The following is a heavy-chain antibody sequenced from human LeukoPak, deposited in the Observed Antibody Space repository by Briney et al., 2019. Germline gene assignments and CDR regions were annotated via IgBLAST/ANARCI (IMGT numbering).Heavy chain of an antibody. CDR2: IDHGGST. Sequence: SETLSLTCAVYGGSFSGYHWSWIRQPPGKGLEWIGEIDHGGSTNYNPSLKGRVTISVDTSKNQFSLKLSSVTAAETAVYYCARALLIGVVWEDRYYYYMDVWGKGTTVTVSS. CDR3: ARALLIGVVWEDRYYYYMDV. CDR1: GGSFSGYH. V-gene: IGHV4-34*01. D-gene: IGHD3-3*01. J-gene: IGHJ6*03.